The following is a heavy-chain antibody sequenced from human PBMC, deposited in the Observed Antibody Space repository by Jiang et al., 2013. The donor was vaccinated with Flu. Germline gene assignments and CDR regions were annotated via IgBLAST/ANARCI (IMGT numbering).Heavy chain of an antibody. CDR1: GGSISSGNW. Sequence: GSGLVKPAETLSLTCAVSGGSISSGNWWSWVRQPPGKWLEWIGSIYYSGSTYYNPSLKSRVTISVDTSKNQFSLKLSSVTAADMAVYYCARVKGYTVTIGFVDYWGQGTLVTVSS. CDR3: ARVKGYTVTIGFVDY. V-gene: IGHV4-39*01. J-gene: IGHJ4*02. D-gene: IGHD4-17*01. CDR2: IYYSGST.